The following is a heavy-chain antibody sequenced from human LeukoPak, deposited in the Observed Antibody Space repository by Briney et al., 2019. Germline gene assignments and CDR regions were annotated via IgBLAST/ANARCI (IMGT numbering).Heavy chain of an antibody. CDR3: ARELRGYSYNDH. CDR2: IWYDGSNK. Sequence: GGSLRLSCAASGFTFSSYGMHWVRQAPGKGLEWVAVIWYDGSNKYYADSVKGRFTISRDNSKNTLYLQMNSLRAEDTAVYYCARELRGYSYNDHWGQGTLVTVSS. J-gene: IGHJ5*02. D-gene: IGHD5-18*01. V-gene: IGHV3-33*01. CDR1: GFTFSSYG.